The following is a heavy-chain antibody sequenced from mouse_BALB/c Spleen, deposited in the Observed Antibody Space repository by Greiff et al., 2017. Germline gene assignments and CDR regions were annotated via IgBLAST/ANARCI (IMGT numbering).Heavy chain of an antibody. CDR1: GFTFSSYT. J-gene: IGHJ1*01. V-gene: IGHV5-12-2*01. D-gene: IGHD2-1*01. Sequence: DVKLVESGGGLVQPGGSLKLSCAASGFTFSSYTMSWVRQTPEKRLEWVAYISNGGGSTYYPDTVKGRFTISRDNAKNTLYLQMSSLKSEDTAMYYCARHGGPFYGNYPYWYFDVWGAGTTVTVSS. CDR2: ISNGGGST. CDR3: ARHGGPFYGNYPYWYFDV.